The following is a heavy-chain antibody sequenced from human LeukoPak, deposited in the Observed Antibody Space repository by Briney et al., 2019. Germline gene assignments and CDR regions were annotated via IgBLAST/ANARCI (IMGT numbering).Heavy chain of an antibody. J-gene: IGHJ4*02. D-gene: IGHD6-13*01. CDR3: ARGPLPFQAAKPLDY. CDR1: GFTFSSFA. V-gene: IGHV3-64*04. CDR2: IYSDGSRT. Sequence: GGSLRLSCAASGFTFSSFAMHWVRQAPGKGLEYLSAIYSDGSRTYYADSVKGRFTISRDNSKNTLYLQMNSLRAEDTAVYYCARGPLPFQAAKPLDYWGQGTLVTVSS.